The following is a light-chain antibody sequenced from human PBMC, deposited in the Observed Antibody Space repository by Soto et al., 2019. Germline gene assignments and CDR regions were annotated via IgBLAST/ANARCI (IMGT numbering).Light chain of an antibody. Sequence: DIPMTQSPSSLSASVGDRVTITCRASQSISSYLNWYQQKPGKAPKLLIYAASSLQSGVPSRFSGSGSGTDFARTISILQPEDFATYYCQQSYSTPYTFGQGTKVEIK. CDR2: AAS. V-gene: IGKV1-39*01. CDR1: QSISSY. CDR3: QQSYSTPYT. J-gene: IGKJ1*01.